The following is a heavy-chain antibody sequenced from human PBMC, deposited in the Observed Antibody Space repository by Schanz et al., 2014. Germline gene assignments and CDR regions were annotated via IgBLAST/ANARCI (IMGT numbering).Heavy chain of an antibody. CDR3: ARDVGRPGHFWYFDL. CDR1: GYTFTGHR. J-gene: IGHJ2*01. V-gene: IGHV1-2*02. D-gene: IGHD1-1*01. CDR2: INPKSGER. Sequence: QVLLVQSGAEVKKPGASVKVSCKASGYTFTGHRMHWVRQAPGQGPEWMGWINPKSGERTYVQKFQGRVTMTTDTSINTAYMELSSLTSDDTAVYFCARDVGRPGHFWYFDLWGRGTLVTVSS.